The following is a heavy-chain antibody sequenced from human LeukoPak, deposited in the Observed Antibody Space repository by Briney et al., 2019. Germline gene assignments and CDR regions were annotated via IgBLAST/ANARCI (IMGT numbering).Heavy chain of an antibody. J-gene: IGHJ4*02. Sequence: GGSLRLSCAASGFTFISYWMSWVRQAPGKGLEWVANIKQDGSEKYYVDSVKGRFTISRDNAKNSLYLQMNSLRAEDTAVYYCARGPLPYYFDYWGQGTLVTVSS. CDR3: ARGPLPYYFDY. CDR1: GFTFISYW. V-gene: IGHV3-7*01. CDR2: IKQDGSEK.